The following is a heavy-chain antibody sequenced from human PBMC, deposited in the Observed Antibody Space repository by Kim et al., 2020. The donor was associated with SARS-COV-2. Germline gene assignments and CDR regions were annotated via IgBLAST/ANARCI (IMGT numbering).Heavy chain of an antibody. J-gene: IGHJ4*02. CDR3: AAKLYSSSWYASDY. D-gene: IGHD6-13*01. Sequence: YAQKFQERVTSTRDMSTSTAYMELSSLRSEDTAVYYCAAKLYSSSWYASDYWGQGTLVTVSS. V-gene: IGHV1-58*01.